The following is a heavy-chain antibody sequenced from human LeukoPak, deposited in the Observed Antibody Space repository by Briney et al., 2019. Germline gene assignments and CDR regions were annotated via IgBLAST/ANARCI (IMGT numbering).Heavy chain of an antibody. Sequence: GESLKISCKGSGYSFTSYWIGWVRQMPGKGLEWMGIIYPGDSDTRYSPSFQGQVTISADKSISTAYLQWSSLKASDTAMYYCARLSKDSSGYYYEDAFDIWGQGTMVTVSS. J-gene: IGHJ3*02. CDR2: IYPGDSDT. V-gene: IGHV5-51*01. CDR1: GYSFTSYW. CDR3: ARLSKDSSGYYYEDAFDI. D-gene: IGHD3-22*01.